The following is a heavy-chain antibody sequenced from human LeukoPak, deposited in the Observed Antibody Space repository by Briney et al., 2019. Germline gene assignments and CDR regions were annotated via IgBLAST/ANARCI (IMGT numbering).Heavy chain of an antibody. V-gene: IGHV4-4*07. CDR3: ARAPEFSSGWLLDY. Sequence: SETLSLTCTVSGGSISSFYWTWIRQPAEKGLEWIGRIYISGSANYNPSLKSRVTMSVDTSKNQFSLKLSSVTAADTAMYYCARAPEFSSGWLLDYWGQGTLVTVSS. J-gene: IGHJ4*02. CDR2: IYISGSA. CDR1: GGSISSFY. D-gene: IGHD6-19*01.